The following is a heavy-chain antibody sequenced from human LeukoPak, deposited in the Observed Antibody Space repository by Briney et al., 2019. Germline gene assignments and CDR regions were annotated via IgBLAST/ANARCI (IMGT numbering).Heavy chain of an antibody. D-gene: IGHD6-13*01. CDR3: ARRDSSSYGLDV. CDR2: IYPGDSDT. J-gene: IGHJ6*02. V-gene: IGHV5-51*01. Sequence: GESLKISCKGSGYSFTNYWVGWVRQMPGKGLEWVGIIYPGDSDTRYSPPFQGQVTISADRSISTAYLQWSTLKASDTAMYYCARRDSSSYGLDVWGQGTTVTVSS. CDR1: GYSFTNYW.